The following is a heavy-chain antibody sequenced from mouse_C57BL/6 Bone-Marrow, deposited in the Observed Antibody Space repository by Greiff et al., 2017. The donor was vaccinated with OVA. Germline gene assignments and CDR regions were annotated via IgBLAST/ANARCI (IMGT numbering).Heavy chain of an antibody. V-gene: IGHV1-74*01. Sequence: QVQLQQPGAELVKPGASVKVSCKASGYTFTSYWMHWVKQRPGPGLAWIGRIHPSDSDTNSNQKFKGKATLTVDTSSSTAYMQLSSLKSADSAVYYCAIRPVVPCAMDYWGQGTSVTVSS. J-gene: IGHJ4*01. CDR2: IHPSDSDT. CDR1: GYTFTSYW. CDR3: AIRPVVPCAMDY. D-gene: IGHD1-1*01.